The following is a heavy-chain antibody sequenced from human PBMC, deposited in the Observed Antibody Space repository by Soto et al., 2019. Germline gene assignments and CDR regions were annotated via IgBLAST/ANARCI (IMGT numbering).Heavy chain of an antibody. D-gene: IGHD3-16*01. J-gene: IGHJ4*02. CDR1: VGSISIGGYY. CDR2: IYYSGST. Sequence: PAETLCLTCTVSVGSISIGGYYWRWIRQHPGKGLEWIGYIYYSGSTYYNPSLKSRVTISVDTSKNQFSLKLSSVTAADTAVYYCARGVKLRLGHSLYYFDYWGQGTMVTVSS. CDR3: ARGVKLRLGHSLYYFDY. V-gene: IGHV4-31*03.